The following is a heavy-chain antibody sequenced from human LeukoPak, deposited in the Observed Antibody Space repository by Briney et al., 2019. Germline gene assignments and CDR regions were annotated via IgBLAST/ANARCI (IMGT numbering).Heavy chain of an antibody. J-gene: IGHJ5*02. V-gene: IGHV3-30-3*01. CDR2: ISYDGSNK. D-gene: IGHD1/OR15-1a*01. Sequence: GGSLRLSCAASGFTFSSYAMHWVRQAPGKGLERVAVISYDGSNKYYADSVKGRFTISRDNSKNTLYLQMNSLRAEDTAVYYCATDLTGTEGHWFDPWGQGTLVTVSS. CDR3: ATDLTGTEGHWFDP. CDR1: GFTFSSYA.